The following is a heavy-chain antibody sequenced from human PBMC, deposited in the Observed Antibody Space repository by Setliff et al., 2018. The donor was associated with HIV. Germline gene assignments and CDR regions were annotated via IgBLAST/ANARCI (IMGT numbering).Heavy chain of an antibody. Sequence: PSETLSLTCAVSGFSITTGYSWGWIRQPAGTGLEWIGTISHTGRANYSPSLESRATISLDTSTNHFSLRLASVTAADTAVYFCARGYPGIAVAGLSYYYYYYMDVWGKGTTVTVSS. CDR2: ISHTGRA. J-gene: IGHJ6*03. V-gene: IGHV4-38-2*01. CDR3: ARGYPGIAVAGLSYYYYYYMDV. D-gene: IGHD6-19*01. CDR1: GFSITTGYS.